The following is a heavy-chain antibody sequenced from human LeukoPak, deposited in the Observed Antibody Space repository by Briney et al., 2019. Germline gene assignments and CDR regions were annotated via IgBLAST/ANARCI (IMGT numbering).Heavy chain of an antibody. D-gene: IGHD3-16*01. CDR3: AAYTHWVAGDV. Sequence: GGSLRLSCAASGFTLRDSWMSWVRQAPGKGLERVANMNQDGSEKDYVDSVKGRFTISRDNARNSLYLQMGSLRAEDTAVYYCAAYTHWVAGDVWGQGTTVTVS. CDR2: MNQDGSEK. V-gene: IGHV3-7*01. CDR1: GFTLRDSW. J-gene: IGHJ6*02.